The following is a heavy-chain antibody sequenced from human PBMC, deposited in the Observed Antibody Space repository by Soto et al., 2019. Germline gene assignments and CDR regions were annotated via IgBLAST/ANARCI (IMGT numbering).Heavy chain of an antibody. Sequence: PGGSLRLSCAASGFTFSSYGMHCVRQAPGKGLEWVAVIWYDGSNKYYADSVKGRFTISRDNSKNTLYLQMNSLRAEDTAVYYCARDLILRAPGGGDYSYEYDMDVWRQGPT. J-gene: IGHJ6*02. D-gene: IGHD3-16*01. V-gene: IGHV3-33*01. CDR3: ARDLILRAPGGGDYSYEYDMDV. CDR1: GFTFSSYG. CDR2: IWYDGSNK.